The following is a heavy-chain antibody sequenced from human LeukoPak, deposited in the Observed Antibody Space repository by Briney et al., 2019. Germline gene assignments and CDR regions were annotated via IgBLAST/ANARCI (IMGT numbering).Heavy chain of an antibody. CDR3: ARKDWNDVGDY. Sequence: ASVKVSCKASGYTFTSYDISWVRQAPGQGLEWMGWISACNGNTNYAQKIQGRVTMTTDTSTSTAYMELRSLRSDDTAMYYCARKDWNDVGDYWGQGTLVTVSS. CDR2: ISACNGNT. CDR1: GYTFTSYD. V-gene: IGHV1-18*01. J-gene: IGHJ4*02. D-gene: IGHD1-1*01.